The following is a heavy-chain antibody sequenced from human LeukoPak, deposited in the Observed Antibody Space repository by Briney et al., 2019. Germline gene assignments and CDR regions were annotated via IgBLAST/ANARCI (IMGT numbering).Heavy chain of an antibody. D-gene: IGHD2-2*01. CDR2: IYYSGTT. V-gene: IGHV4-39*01. CDR3: ASLVSAAMHFDY. Sequence: SETPSLTCTVSGGSISRDTYCWGWIRQPPGTGLEWIGIIYYSGTTYHNPSLKSRVTISVDTSKNQFSLKLSSVTAADTAVYYCASLVSAAMHFDYWGQGTLVTVSS. J-gene: IGHJ4*02. CDR1: GGSISRDTYC.